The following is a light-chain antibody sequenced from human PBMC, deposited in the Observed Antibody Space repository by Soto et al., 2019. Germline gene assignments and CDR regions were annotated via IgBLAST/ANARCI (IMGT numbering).Light chain of an antibody. J-gene: IGKJ4*01. Sequence: DIQMTQSPSTLSASVGDRVTITCRASQSISSWLAWYQQKPGKAPNLLIYKASSLESGVPSRFSGSGSGTEFTLTVSSLQPDDFATYYCQQYDSYSLTFCGGTKVEIK. V-gene: IGKV1-5*03. CDR3: QQYDSYSLT. CDR2: KAS. CDR1: QSISSW.